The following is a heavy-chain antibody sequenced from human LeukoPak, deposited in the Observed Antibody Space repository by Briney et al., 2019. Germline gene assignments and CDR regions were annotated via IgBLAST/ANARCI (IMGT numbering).Heavy chain of an antibody. CDR3: ARHGDSSSYRNWFDP. Sequence: GESLKISCKGSGYSFTSYWIGWVRQMPGKGLEWMGTIYPGDSDTRYSPSFQGQVTISADKSISTAYLQWSSLKASDTAMYYCARHGDSSSYRNWFDPWGQGTLVTVSS. J-gene: IGHJ5*02. CDR1: GYSFTSYW. D-gene: IGHD6-6*01. CDR2: IYPGDSDT. V-gene: IGHV5-51*01.